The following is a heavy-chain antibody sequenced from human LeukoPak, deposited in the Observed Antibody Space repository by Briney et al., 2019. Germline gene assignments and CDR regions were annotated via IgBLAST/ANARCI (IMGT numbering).Heavy chain of an antibody. V-gene: IGHV3-30*18. CDR2: VLYDGSNK. J-gene: IGHJ4*02. Sequence: GGSLRLSCQASGFTFRNYGMHWVRQAPGKGLEWVAVVLYDGSNKCYADSVKGRFTISRDQSKNTLSLQMNSLRTEDTAVYYCAKGDSSGAFDYWGQGTLVTVSS. D-gene: IGHD2-21*01. CDR1: GFTFRNYG. CDR3: AKGDSSGAFDY.